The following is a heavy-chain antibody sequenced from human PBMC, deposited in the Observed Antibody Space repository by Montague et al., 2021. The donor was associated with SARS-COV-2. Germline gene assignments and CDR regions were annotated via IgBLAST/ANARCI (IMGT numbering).Heavy chain of an antibody. CDR1: GGSISGYY. CDR2: IFYNGDT. Sequence: SETLSLTCTVSGGSISGYYWTWIRQPPGKGLEWIGYIFYNGDTNYNPPLKSRVSISVDTSKNQLSLKLIAVTAADTAVYFCATHRQHHNHWGQGAMAAVSS. V-gene: IGHV4-59*08. J-gene: IGHJ5*02. CDR3: ATHRQHHNH. D-gene: IGHD6-13*01.